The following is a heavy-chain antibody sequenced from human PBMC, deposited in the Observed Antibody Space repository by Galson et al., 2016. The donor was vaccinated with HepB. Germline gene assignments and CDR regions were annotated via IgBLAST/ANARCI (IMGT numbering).Heavy chain of an antibody. D-gene: IGHD1-1*01. CDR3: ARDLNWKLFDY. J-gene: IGHJ4*02. CDR2: ITNDGRQK. V-gene: IGHV3-7*01. Sequence: SLRLSCAASGFTFRNYWMSWVRQAPGKGLEGVANITNDGRQKYNLDSVMGRFTISRDNAKNTLHLDMTSLRADDTGLYYCARDLNWKLFDYWGQGNLVTVSP. CDR1: GFTFRNYW.